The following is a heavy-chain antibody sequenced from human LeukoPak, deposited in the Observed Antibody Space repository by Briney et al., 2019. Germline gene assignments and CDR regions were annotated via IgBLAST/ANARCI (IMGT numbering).Heavy chain of an antibody. V-gene: IGHV1-2*04. CDR3: ARGRGYSYGTPDY. D-gene: IGHD5-18*01. Sequence: ASVKVSCKASGYTFTGYYTHWVRQAPGQGLEWMGWINPNSGGTNYAQKFQGWVTMTRDTSISTAYMELSRLRSDDTAVYYCARGRGYSYGTPDYWGQGTLVTVSS. CDR2: INPNSGGT. CDR1: GYTFTGYY. J-gene: IGHJ4*02.